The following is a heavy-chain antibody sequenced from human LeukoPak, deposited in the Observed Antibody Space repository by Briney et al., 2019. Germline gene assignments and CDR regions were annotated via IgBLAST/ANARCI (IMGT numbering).Heavy chain of an antibody. D-gene: IGHD3-10*01. CDR2: ISGSGGST. Sequence: GGSLRLSCAASGFTFSSYATSWVRQAPGKGLEWVSAISGSGGSTYYADSVKGRFTISRDNSKNTPYLQMNSLRAEDTAVYYCAKDRYYYGSGINWFDPWGQGTLVTVSS. J-gene: IGHJ5*02. CDR1: GFTFSSYA. V-gene: IGHV3-23*01. CDR3: AKDRYYYGSGINWFDP.